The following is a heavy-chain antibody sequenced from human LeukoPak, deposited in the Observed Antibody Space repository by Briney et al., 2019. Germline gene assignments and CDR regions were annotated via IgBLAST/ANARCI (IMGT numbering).Heavy chain of an antibody. D-gene: IGHD6-13*01. V-gene: IGHV3-33*01. J-gene: IGHJ4*02. Sequence: QPGGSLRLSCAASGFTFSSYGMHWVRQAPGKGLEWVAVIWYDGSNKYYADSVKGRFTISRDNSKNTLYLQMNSLRAEDTAVYYCAREVAYSSSPTWGQGTLVTVSS. CDR2: IWYDGSNK. CDR1: GFTFSSYG. CDR3: AREVAYSSSPT.